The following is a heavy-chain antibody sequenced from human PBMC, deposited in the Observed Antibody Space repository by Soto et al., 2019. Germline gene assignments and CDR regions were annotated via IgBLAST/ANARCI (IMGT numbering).Heavy chain of an antibody. CDR2: MSHSGST. CDR3: ARENLLYCGRGSYSPPFDS. J-gene: IGHJ4*02. Sequence: QVQLQESGPGLVKPSQTLSLTCTVSGGSLTTDDYYWSWIRQHPGKGLEWIGYMSHSGSTFYNPSLKSRITMSVDTSHNQFSLKLTSVTAADTAVYYCARENLLYCGRGSYSPPFDSWGQGTLVMVSS. V-gene: IGHV4-31*03. D-gene: IGHD2-21*02. CDR1: GGSLTTDDYY.